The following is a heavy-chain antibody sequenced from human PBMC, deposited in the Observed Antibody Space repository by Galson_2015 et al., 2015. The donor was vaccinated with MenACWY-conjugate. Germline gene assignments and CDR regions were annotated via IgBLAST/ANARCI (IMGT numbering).Heavy chain of an antibody. D-gene: IGHD3-3*01. V-gene: IGHV2-70*01. J-gene: IGHJ3*02. CDR3: ARIQRPIFGDAFDI. CDR2: IDWDDDK. Sequence: PALVKPTQTLTLTCTFSGFSLSTSGMCVSWIRQPPGKALEWLALIDWDDDKYYSTSLKTRLTISKDTSKNQVVLTMTNMDPVDTATYYCARIQRPIFGDAFDIWGQGTMVTVSS. CDR1: GFSLSTSGMC.